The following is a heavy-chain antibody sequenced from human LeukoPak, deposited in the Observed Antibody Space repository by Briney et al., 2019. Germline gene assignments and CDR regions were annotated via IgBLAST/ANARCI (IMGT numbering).Heavy chain of an antibody. CDR1: GGTFSSYA. V-gene: IGHV1-69*05. CDR3: AADRNSGYDSTFDP. J-gene: IGHJ5*02. Sequence: SVKVSCKASGGTFSSYAISWVRQSPGQGLEWMGGIIPIFGTANYAQKFQGRVTITTDESTSTAYMELSSLRSEDTAVYYCAADRNSGYDSTFDPWGQGTLVTVSS. CDR2: IIPIFGTA. D-gene: IGHD5-12*01.